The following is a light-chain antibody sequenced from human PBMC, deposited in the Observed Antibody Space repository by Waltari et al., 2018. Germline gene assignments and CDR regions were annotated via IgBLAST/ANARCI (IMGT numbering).Light chain of an antibody. CDR3: QQRTDRPPVT. V-gene: IGKV3-11*01. J-gene: IGKJ1*01. CDR2: DAS. Sequence: VLTQSTATLSMSTGERDNLSCRASQSVSVYLAWYQQKPGQAPRLLIYDASDRATGVPAMFSGSGSGTDFTLTISSLEPEDVAVYYCQQRTDRPPVTFGQGTRVEMK. CDR1: QSVSVY.